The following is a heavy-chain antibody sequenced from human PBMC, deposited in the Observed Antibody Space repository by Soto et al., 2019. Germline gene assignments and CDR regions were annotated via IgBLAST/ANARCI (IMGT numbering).Heavy chain of an antibody. CDR3: ARWAQDPYYYYYYMDV. CDR1: GYTFTSYD. Sequence: ASVKVSCKASGYTFTSYDINWVRQATGQGLEWMGWMNPNSGNTGYAQKFQGRVTMTRNTSISTAYMELSSLRSEDTAVYYCARWAQDPYYYYYYMDVWGKGTTVTVSS. V-gene: IGHV1-8*01. J-gene: IGHJ6*03. CDR2: MNPNSGNT. D-gene: IGHD2-15*01.